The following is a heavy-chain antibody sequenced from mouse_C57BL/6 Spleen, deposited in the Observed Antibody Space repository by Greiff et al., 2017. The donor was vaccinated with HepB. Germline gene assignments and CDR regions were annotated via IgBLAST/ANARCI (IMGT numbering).Heavy chain of an antibody. CDR1: GYTFTDYY. J-gene: IGHJ2*01. D-gene: IGHD1-1*01. CDR2: INPNNGGT. CDR3: AITTRDY. V-gene: IGHV1-26*01. Sequence: VQLQQSGPELVKPGASVKISCKASGYTFTDYYMNWVKQSHGKSLEWIGDINPNNGGTSYNQKFKGKATLTVDKSSSTAYMELRSLTSEDSAVYYCAITTRDYWGQGTTLTVSS.